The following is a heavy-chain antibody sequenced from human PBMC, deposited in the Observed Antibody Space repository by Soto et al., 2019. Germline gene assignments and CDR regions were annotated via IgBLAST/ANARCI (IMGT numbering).Heavy chain of an antibody. Sequence: EVQLVESGGGLVQPGGSLRLSCAASGFTFSSYSMNWVRQAPGKGLEWVSYISSSSSTIYYADSVKGRFTISRDNAKNSLYLQMNSLRSEDTAVYYCARDRIAVAGLNWFDPWGQGTLVTVSS. J-gene: IGHJ5*02. CDR2: ISSSSSTI. V-gene: IGHV3-48*01. CDR3: ARDRIAVAGLNWFDP. CDR1: GFTFSSYS. D-gene: IGHD6-19*01.